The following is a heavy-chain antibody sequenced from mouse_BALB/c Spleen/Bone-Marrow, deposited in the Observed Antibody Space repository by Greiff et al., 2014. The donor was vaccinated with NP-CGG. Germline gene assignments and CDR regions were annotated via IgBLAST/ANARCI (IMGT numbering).Heavy chain of an antibody. J-gene: IGHJ4*01. CDR2: IYPGNVNT. Sequence: LVESGPELVKPGASVRISCEASGYTFTSYYIHWVKQRPGQGLEWIVWIYPGNVNTKYNEKFKGKATLTADKSSSTAYMQLSSLTSEDSAVYFCARATMITKGAMDYWGQGTSVTVSS. V-gene: IGHV1S56*01. CDR3: ARATMITKGAMDY. CDR1: GYTFTSYY. D-gene: IGHD2-4*01.